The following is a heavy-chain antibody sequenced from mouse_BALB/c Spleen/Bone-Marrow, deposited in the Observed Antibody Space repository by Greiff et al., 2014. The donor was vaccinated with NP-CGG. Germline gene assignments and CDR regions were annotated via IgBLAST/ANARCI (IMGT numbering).Heavy chain of an antibody. J-gene: IGHJ4*01. Sequence: VNVVESGPGLVAPSQSLSITCTVSGFSLTNYGIHWVRQPPGKGLEWLGVIWAGGSTNYNSALMSRLSITKDNSNSQVFLKTNSLQTDDTAMYYCASTGAGAMDYWGQGTSVTVSS. V-gene: IGHV2-9*02. CDR2: IWAGGST. CDR3: ASTGAGAMDY. CDR1: GFSLTNYG. D-gene: IGHD4-1*02.